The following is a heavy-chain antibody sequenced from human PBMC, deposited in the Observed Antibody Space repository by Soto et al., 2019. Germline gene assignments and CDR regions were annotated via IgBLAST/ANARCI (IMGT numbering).Heavy chain of an antibody. V-gene: IGHV4-30-4*01. CDR2: IYYSGST. D-gene: IGHD3-22*01. J-gene: IGHJ4*02. Sequence: QVQLQESGPGLVKPSQTLSLTCTVSGGSISSGDYYWSWIRQPPGKGLEWIGYIYYSGSTYYNPSLKSRVTLXXDXSXXQFSLKLSSVTAADTAVYYCARGSYYYDSSGYSHYWGQGPLVTVSS. CDR3: ARGSYYYDSSGYSHY. CDR1: GGSISSGDYY.